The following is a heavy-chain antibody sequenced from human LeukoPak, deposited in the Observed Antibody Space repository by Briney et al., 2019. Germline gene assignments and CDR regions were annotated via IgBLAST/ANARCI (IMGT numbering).Heavy chain of an antibody. J-gene: IGHJ5*02. CDR3: ARVQSLRVVRCFDP. CDR1: GYTFSGYY. V-gene: IGHV1-2*02. CDR2: INPNTGGT. D-gene: IGHD4-17*01. Sequence: EASVKVSCKASGYTFSGYYIHWVRQAPGQGLEWMGWINPNTGGTKYAQRFQDRVTMTRDTSISTAYMEVSRLRYDDTAVYYCARVQSLRVVRCFDPWGQGTLVTVSS.